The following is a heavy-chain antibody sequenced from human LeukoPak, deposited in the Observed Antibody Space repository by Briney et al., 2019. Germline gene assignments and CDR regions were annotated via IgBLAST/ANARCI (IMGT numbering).Heavy chain of an antibody. D-gene: IGHD3-16*01. CDR1: GGSISPHY. V-gene: IGHV4-59*11. Sequence: SETLSLTCSVSGGSISPHYWTWFRQPPGKGLEWIGYIYFTGTTSYNPSLKSRVTISVDASKNQFSLKLSSVSAADTAVYYCARGGSYFGDWGQGTLVTVSS. J-gene: IGHJ4*02. CDR3: ARGGSYFGD. CDR2: IYFTGTT.